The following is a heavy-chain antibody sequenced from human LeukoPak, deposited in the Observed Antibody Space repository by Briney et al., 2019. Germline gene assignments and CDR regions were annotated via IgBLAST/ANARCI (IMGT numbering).Heavy chain of an antibody. CDR1: GFTFSSYT. Sequence: PGGSLRLSCVASGFTFSSYTMNWVRQAPGKGLEWVSGISGSGRTTYYADSVKGRFTISGDNSKNTLYLEMNSLRVEDTAVYYCAKEGSSTWTYYFDCWGQGILVTVSS. J-gene: IGHJ4*02. D-gene: IGHD2-2*01. CDR2: ISGSGRTT. CDR3: AKEGSSTWTYYFDC. V-gene: IGHV3-23*01.